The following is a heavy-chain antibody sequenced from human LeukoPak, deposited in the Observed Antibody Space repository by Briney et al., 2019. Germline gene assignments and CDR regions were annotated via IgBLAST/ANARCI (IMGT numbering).Heavy chain of an antibody. CDR1: GFTFSTYW. J-gene: IGHJ4*02. V-gene: IGHV3-74*01. Sequence: GGSLRLSCAASGFTFSTYWMHWVRQGPGKGLVWVSRINTDGSSTSYADSVKGRFTISRDNAENTLYLQMNSLRAEDTAVYYCARAPSGYFDYRGQGTLVTVSS. CDR2: INTDGSST. D-gene: IGHD1-26*01. CDR3: ARAPSGYFDY.